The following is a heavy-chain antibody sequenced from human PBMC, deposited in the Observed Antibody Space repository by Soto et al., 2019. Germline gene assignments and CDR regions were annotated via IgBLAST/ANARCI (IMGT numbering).Heavy chain of an antibody. V-gene: IGHV1-69*11. Sequence: QVQLVQSEAEVKKPGSSVKVSCKASGGIFSSDISWVRQVPGQGLEWMGMIIPILGTRKYAQKFQDRVTMTADESASTAYMELSTLRSGDTAMYFCARNVDWQYYFDYWGQGTLVTVSS. CDR1: GGIFSSD. CDR2: IIPILGTR. J-gene: IGHJ4*02. D-gene: IGHD3-9*01. CDR3: ARNVDWQYYFDY.